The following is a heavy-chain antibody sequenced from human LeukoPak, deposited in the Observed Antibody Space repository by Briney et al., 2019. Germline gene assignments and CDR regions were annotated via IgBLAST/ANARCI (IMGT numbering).Heavy chain of an antibody. CDR1: GGSFSGYY. Sequence: SETLSLTCAVYGGSFSGYYWSWIRQPPGKGLEWIGEINHSGSTNYNPSLKSRVTISVDTSKNQFSLKLTSVTAADTAVYYCARGAADRNNYYYYIDVWGKGTTVTVSS. V-gene: IGHV4-34*01. CDR3: ARGAADRNNYYYYIDV. CDR2: INHSGST. D-gene: IGHD1/OR15-1a*01. J-gene: IGHJ6*03.